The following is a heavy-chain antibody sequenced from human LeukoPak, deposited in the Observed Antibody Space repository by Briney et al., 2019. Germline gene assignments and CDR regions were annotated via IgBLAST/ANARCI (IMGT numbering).Heavy chain of an antibody. CDR2: INHSGST. J-gene: IGHJ4*02. V-gene: IGHV4-34*01. Sequence: SETLSLTCAVYGGSFSGYYWSWIRQPPGKGLEWIGEINHSGSTYYNPSLKSRVTISVDTSKNQFSLKLSSVTAADTAVYYCARGTVAAAGRYYFDYWGQGTLVTVSS. D-gene: IGHD6-13*01. CDR1: GGSFSGYY. CDR3: ARGTVAAAGRYYFDY.